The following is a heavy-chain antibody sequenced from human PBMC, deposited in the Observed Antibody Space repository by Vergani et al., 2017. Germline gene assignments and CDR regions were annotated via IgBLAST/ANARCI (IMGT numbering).Heavy chain of an antibody. CDR2: IIPIFGTA. CDR3: ASLGYCSGGSCLEPDIDY. D-gene: IGHD2-15*01. Sequence: QVQLVQSGAEVKKPGSSVKVSCKASGGTFSSYAISGVRRAPGQGLEWMGGIIPIFGTANYAQKFQGRVTMTRDTSTSTVYMELSSLRSEDTAVYYCASLGYCSGGSCLEPDIDYWGQGTLVTVSS. CDR1: GGTFSSYA. J-gene: IGHJ4*02. V-gene: IGHV1-69*06.